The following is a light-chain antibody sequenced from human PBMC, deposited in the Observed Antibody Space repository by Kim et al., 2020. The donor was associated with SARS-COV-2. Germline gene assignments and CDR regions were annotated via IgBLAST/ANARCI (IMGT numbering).Light chain of an antibody. CDR3: QQSLSFPHP. V-gene: IGKV1-39*01. J-gene: IGKJ2*01. CDR1: QSISNH. CDR2: GAS. Sequence: SASVGDRVTITCRASQSISNHLNWYQKKPGKAPNLLIYGASTLQSGVPSRFSGSGSGTDFTLTINSLQPEDFVTYYCQQSLSFPHPFGQGTKLEI.